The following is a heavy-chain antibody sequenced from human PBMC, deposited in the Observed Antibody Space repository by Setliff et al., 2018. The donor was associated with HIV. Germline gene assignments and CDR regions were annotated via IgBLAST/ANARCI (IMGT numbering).Heavy chain of an antibody. CDR1: GFSLSTNGVG. V-gene: IGHV2-5*02. Sequence: GSGPTLVNPTQTLTLTCTFSGFSLSTNGVGVGWIRQPPGKALEWLALIYWDDDKRYSPPLRSRLTITKDTSRNRVVLTMTNMDPMDTATFYCAHWRGVGGSHYFDYWGQGTLVTVSS. D-gene: IGHD2-15*01. CDR2: IYWDDDK. J-gene: IGHJ4*02. CDR3: AHWRGVGGSHYFDY.